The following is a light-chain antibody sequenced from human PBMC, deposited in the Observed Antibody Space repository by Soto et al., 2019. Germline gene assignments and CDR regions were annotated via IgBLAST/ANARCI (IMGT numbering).Light chain of an antibody. CDR3: QQYGVSPRT. CDR2: GAS. V-gene: IGKV3-20*01. CDR1: QSVSSSY. Sequence: EIVLTQSPGTLSLSPVERATLSCRASQSVSSSYLAWYQQKPGQAPRLLIYGASSRATGIPDRFSGSGSGTDFSLTISRLEPEDFAVYYCQQYGVSPRTFGQGTKVDI. J-gene: IGKJ1*01.